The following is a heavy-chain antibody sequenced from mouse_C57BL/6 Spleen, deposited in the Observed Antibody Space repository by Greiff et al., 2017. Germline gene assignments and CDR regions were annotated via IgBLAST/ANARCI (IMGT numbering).Heavy chain of an antibody. Sequence: EVKLMESGGGLVQPKGSLKLSCAASGFSFNTYAMNWVRQAPGKGLEWVARIRSKSNNYATYYADSVKDRFTISRDDSESMLYLQMNNLKTEDTAVYYCVRYHDGYFAMDYWGQGTSVTVSS. CDR3: VRYHDGYFAMDY. CDR1: GFSFNTYA. D-gene: IGHD2-3*01. CDR2: IRSKSNNYAT. J-gene: IGHJ4*01. V-gene: IGHV10-1*01.